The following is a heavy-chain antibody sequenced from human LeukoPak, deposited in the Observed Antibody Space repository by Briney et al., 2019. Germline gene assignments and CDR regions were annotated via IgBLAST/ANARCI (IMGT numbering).Heavy chain of an antibody. CDR2: TSYDGSNK. Sequence: GGSLRLSCAASGFTFSSYGMHWVRQAPGKGLEWVAVTSYDGSNKYYADSVKGRFTISRDNSKNTLYLQMNSLRAEDTAVYYSAKGPGWAEIDYWGQGTLVTVSS. J-gene: IGHJ4*02. CDR3: AKGPGWAEIDY. D-gene: IGHD6-19*01. CDR1: GFTFSSYG. V-gene: IGHV3-30*18.